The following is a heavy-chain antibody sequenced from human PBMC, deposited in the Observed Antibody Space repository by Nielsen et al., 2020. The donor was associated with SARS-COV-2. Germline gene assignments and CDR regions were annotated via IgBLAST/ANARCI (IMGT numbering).Heavy chain of an antibody. J-gene: IGHJ6*02. CDR1: GFTFSSYE. V-gene: IGHV3-21*01. CDR3: ARDRFGIAARPGGYGMDV. CDR2: ISSSSSYI. Sequence: GGSLRLSCAASGFTFSSYEMNWVRQAPGKGLEWVSSISSSSSYIYYADSVKGRFTISRDNAKNSLYLQMNSLRAEDTAVYYCARDRFGIAARPGGYGMDVWGQGTTVTVSS. D-gene: IGHD6-6*01.